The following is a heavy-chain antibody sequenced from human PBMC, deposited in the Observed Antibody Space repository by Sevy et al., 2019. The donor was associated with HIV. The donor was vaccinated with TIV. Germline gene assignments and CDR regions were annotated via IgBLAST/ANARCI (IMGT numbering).Heavy chain of an antibody. CDR2: ISYDGSNK. J-gene: IGHJ4*02. CDR3: ARDLALYNYYDSSGPTKY. CDR1: GFTFSSYA. V-gene: IGHV3-30-3*01. D-gene: IGHD3-22*01. Sequence: GGSLRLSCAASGFTFSSYAMHWVRQAPGKGLERVAVISYDGSNKYYADSVKGRFTISRDNSKNTLYLQMNSLRAEDTAVYYCARDLALYNYYDSSGPTKYWGQGTLVTVSS.